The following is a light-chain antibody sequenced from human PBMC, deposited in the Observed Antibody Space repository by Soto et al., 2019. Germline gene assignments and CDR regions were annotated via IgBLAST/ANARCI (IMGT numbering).Light chain of an antibody. CDR1: SGSIASNY. J-gene: IGLJ2*01. CDR2: EDN. Sequence: NFMLTQPHSVSESPGKTVTISCSGSSGSIASNYVQWYQQRPGSAPTIVIYEDNQRPSGVPDRFSGSIDSSSNSASLTISGLKTEDEADYYWQSYESNNHVLFGGGTKVTVL. CDR3: QSYESNNHVL. V-gene: IGLV6-57*02.